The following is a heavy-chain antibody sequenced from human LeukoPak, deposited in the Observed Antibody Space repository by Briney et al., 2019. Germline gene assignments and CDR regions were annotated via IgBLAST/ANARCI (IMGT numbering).Heavy chain of an antibody. CDR2: ISFDGSNK. D-gene: IGHD6-19*01. Sequence: GGSLRLSCAASGFTFSSYALHWVRQAPGKGLEWLAVISFDGSNKYYADSVKGRFTISRDNAKNSLYLQMNSLRAEDTAVYYCAREGPGSSGWYYNAFDIWGQGTMVTVSS. V-gene: IGHV3-30*04. CDR1: GFTFSSYA. CDR3: AREGPGSSGWYYNAFDI. J-gene: IGHJ3*02.